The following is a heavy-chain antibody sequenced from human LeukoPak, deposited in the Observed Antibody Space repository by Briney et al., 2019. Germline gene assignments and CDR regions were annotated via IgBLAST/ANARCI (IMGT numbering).Heavy chain of an antibody. J-gene: IGHJ4*02. D-gene: IGHD3-16*01. Sequence: SETLSLTCTVSGGSISSYYWSWIRQPPGKGLEWIGYIYYSGSTNYNPSLKSRVTISVDTSKNQFSLKLSSVTAADTAVYYCARAWRGEYCFDYWGQGTLVTVSS. V-gene: IGHV4-59*01. CDR3: ARAWRGEYCFDY. CDR1: GGSISSYY. CDR2: IYYSGST.